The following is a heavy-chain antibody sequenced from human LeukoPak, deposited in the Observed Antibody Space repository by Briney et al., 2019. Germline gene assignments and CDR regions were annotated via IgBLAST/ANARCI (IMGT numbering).Heavy chain of an antibody. CDR2: INKDGIRI. Sequence: GGSLRLSCATSGFTFSRYEMNWVRQAPGKGLEWISYINKDGIRIYYADSVKGRFTISRDNAKNSQYLQMNSLRAEDTAVYFCARGSGDQNFFDYWGQGTLVTVSS. D-gene: IGHD3-10*01. V-gene: IGHV3-48*03. CDR3: ARGSGDQNFFDY. J-gene: IGHJ4*02. CDR1: GFTFSRYE.